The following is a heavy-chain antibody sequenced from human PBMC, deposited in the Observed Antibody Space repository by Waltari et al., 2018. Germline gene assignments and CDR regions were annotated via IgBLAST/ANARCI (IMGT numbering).Heavy chain of an antibody. Sequence: QVQLVQSGAEVKKPGASVKVSCKASGYTFTSYAMHWVRQAPGQRLEWMGWINAGNGNTKYSQKFQGRVTITRDTSASTAYMELSSLRSEDTAVYYCARDPEYSSGWGDPFDYWGQGTLVTVSS. D-gene: IGHD6-19*01. CDR2: INAGNGNT. J-gene: IGHJ4*02. CDR1: GYTFTSYA. V-gene: IGHV1-3*01. CDR3: ARDPEYSSGWGDPFDY.